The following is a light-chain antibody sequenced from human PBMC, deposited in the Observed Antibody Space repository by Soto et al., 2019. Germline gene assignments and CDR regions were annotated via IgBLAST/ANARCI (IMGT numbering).Light chain of an antibody. Sequence: QSALTQPASVSGSPGQSITISCSGTPSDIGAYNYVSWYQHLPGKAPNVIIYDVTNRPSGVSSRFSGSKSGTTASLTISGLQAEDDANYYCGSYTISSTLMIFGGGTKLTVL. V-gene: IGLV2-14*03. CDR3: GSYTISSTLMI. CDR1: PSDIGAYNY. CDR2: DVT. J-gene: IGLJ2*01.